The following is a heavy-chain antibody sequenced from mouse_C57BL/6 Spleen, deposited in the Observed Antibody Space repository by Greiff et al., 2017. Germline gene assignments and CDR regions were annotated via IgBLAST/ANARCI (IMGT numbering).Heavy chain of an antibody. Sequence: EVKLMESGPELVKPGASVKISCKASGYSFTGYYMNWVKQSPEKSLEWIGEINPSTGGTTYNQKFKAKATLTVDKSSSTAYMQLKSLTSEDSAVYYCARMGDDYDEKDWFAYWGQGTLVTVSA. CDR2: INPSTGGT. J-gene: IGHJ3*01. CDR3: ARMGDDYDEKDWFAY. D-gene: IGHD2-4*01. V-gene: IGHV1-42*01. CDR1: GYSFTGYY.